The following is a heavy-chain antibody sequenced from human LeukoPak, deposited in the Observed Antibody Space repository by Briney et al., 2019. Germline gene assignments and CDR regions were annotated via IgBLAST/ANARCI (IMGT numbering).Heavy chain of an antibody. V-gene: IGHV3-11*04. Sequence: GGSLRLSCAASGFTFSDYYMSWIRQAPGKGLEWVSYISSSGSTIYYADSVKGRFTISRDNSKNTLYLQMNSLRVEDTAVYYCAKDFSRAYDPQYMDVWGNGTTATISS. CDR3: AKDFSRAYDPQYMDV. D-gene: IGHD2-21*01. CDR1: GFTFSDYY. J-gene: IGHJ6*03. CDR2: ISSSGSTI.